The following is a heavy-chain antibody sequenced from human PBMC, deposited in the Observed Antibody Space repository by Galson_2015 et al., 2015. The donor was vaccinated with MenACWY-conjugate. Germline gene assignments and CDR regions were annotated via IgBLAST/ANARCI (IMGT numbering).Heavy chain of an antibody. V-gene: IGHV5-51*01. CDR3: ASPPLPSCGGDCYPHY. CDR1: GYSFTSYW. Sequence: QSGAEVKKPGESLKISCKGSGYSFTSYWIGWVRQMPGKGLEWMGIIYPGDSDTRYSPSFQGQVTISADKSISTAYLQWSSLKASDTAMYYCASPPLPSCGGDCYPHYWGQGTLVTVSS. CDR2: IYPGDSDT. J-gene: IGHJ4*02. D-gene: IGHD2-21*02.